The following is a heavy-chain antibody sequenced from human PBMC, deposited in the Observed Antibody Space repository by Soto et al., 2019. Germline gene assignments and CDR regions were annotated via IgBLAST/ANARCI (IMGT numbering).Heavy chain of an antibody. CDR2: ISSSSSYI. D-gene: IGHD2-2*01. V-gene: IGHV3-21*01. CDR1: GFTFSSYS. CDR3: ATQTSDAFDI. Sequence: VGSLSLSCAASGFTFSSYSMNWVRQAPGKGLEWVSSISSSSSYIYYADSVKGRFTISRDNAKNSLYLQMNSLRAEDTAVYYCATQTSDAFDIWGQGTMVTVSS. J-gene: IGHJ3*02.